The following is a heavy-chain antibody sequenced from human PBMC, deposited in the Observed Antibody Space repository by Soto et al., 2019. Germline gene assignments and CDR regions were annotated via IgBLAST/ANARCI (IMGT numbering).Heavy chain of an antibody. CDR1: GYTFSDYY. D-gene: IGHD1-1*01. CDR2: INPNSGGT. CDR3: AREPATAKPEGVDF. V-gene: IGHV1-2*02. Sequence: ASVKVSCKASGYTFSDYYIHWVRQAPGQGLEWMGWINPNSGGTKYAPKFQGGVTMTRDTSITTAYMELSRPRSGDTAVYYCAREPATAKPEGVDFWGQETLVTVSS. J-gene: IGHJ4*02.